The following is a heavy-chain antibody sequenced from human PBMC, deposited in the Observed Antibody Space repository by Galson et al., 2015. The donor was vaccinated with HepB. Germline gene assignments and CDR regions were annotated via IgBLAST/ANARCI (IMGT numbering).Heavy chain of an antibody. V-gene: IGHV1-69*10. CDR3: ARGDSGYSSPYYYGMDV. CDR2: IIPIFGIA. J-gene: IGHJ6*02. CDR1: GGTFSSYA. Sequence: SVKVSCKASGGTFSSYAISWVRQAPGQGLEWMGGIIPIFGIANYAQKFQGRVTITADKSTSTAYMELSSLRSEDTAVYYCARGDSGYSSPYYYGMDVWGQGTTVTVSS. D-gene: IGHD5-12*01.